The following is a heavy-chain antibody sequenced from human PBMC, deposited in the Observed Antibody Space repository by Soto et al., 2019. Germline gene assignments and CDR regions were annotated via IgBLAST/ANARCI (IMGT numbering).Heavy chain of an antibody. V-gene: IGHV3-21*01. CDR3: ARDGGAAAGIYYGMDV. Sequence: GCLVVACTASGFTFSSYSMNGVRQAPGKGLEWVSSISSSSSYIYYADSVKGRFTISRDNAKNSLYLQMNSLRAEDTAVYYCARDGGAAAGIYYGMDVWGQGTKVTVSS. D-gene: IGHD6-13*01. J-gene: IGHJ6*02. CDR1: GFTFSSYS. CDR2: ISSSSSYI.